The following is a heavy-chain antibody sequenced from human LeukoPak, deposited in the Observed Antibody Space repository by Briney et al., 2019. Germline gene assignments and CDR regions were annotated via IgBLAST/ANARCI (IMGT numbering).Heavy chain of an antibody. CDR2: ISAYNGNT. CDR1: GYTFTSYG. J-gene: IGHJ3*02. D-gene: IGHD2-15*01. V-gene: IGHV1-18*01. CDR3: ASSSLPSDAFDI. Sequence: ASVKVSCKASGYTFTSYGISWVRQAPGQGLEWMGWISAYNGNTNYIQKLQGRVTMTTDTSTSTAYMELRSLRSDDTAVYYCASSSLPSDAFDIWGQGTMVTVSS.